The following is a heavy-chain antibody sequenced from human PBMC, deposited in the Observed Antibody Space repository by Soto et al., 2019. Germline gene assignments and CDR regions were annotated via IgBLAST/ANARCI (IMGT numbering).Heavy chain of an antibody. CDR1: GFTFDYYW. Sequence: EVQLVESGGGLVQPGESLRLSYAASGFTFDYYWMHWVRQAPGKGLVWVSRIHSDGTSTTYADSVKGRFTISRDNAKNTLSLQMNSLRAEDTAVYYCARGDRGAFDLWGQGTVVTVSS. V-gene: IGHV3-74*01. J-gene: IGHJ3*01. CDR2: IHSDGTST. D-gene: IGHD1-26*01. CDR3: ARGDRGAFDL.